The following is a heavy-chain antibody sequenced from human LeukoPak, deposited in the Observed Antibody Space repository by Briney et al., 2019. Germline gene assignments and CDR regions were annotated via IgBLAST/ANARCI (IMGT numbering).Heavy chain of an antibody. D-gene: IGHD6-19*01. Sequence: ASVEVSCKASGYTFTGYYMHWVRQAPGQGVEWMGWINPNSGGTNYAQKFQGRVTMTRDTSISTAYMELSRLRSDDTAVYYCADGAAVAGTTTWFDPWGQGTLVTVSS. V-gene: IGHV1-2*02. J-gene: IGHJ5*02. CDR2: INPNSGGT. CDR3: ADGAAVAGTTTWFDP. CDR1: GYTFTGYY.